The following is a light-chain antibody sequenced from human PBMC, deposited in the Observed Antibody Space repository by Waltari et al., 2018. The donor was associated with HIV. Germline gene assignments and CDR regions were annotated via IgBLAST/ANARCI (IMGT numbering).Light chain of an antibody. CDR2: SNN. CDR1: SSNIGSNT. CDR3: AAWDDSLNGLV. V-gene: IGLV1-44*01. J-gene: IGLJ2*01. Sequence: QSVLTQPPSASGTPGQRVTISCSGSSSNIGSNTVNWYHQLPGTATKLLIYSNNQRPSGVPDRFSGSKSGTSASLAISGLQSEDEADYYCAAWDDSLNGLVFGGGTKLTVL.